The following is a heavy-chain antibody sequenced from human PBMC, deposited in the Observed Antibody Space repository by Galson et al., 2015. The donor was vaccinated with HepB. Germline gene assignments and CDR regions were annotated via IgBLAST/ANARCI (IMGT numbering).Heavy chain of an antibody. CDR1: GFTFSSYA. J-gene: IGHJ4*02. D-gene: IGHD2-2*01. CDR3: AKDLKGACSSASCSLLYFDY. Sequence: SLRLSCAAPGFTFSSYAMSWVRQAPGKGLEWVSAISGSGNGAYYADSVKGRFTISRDNSENTLYLQMNNLRAEDTAVYYCAKDLKGACSSASCSLLYFDYWGQGTLVTVSS. CDR2: ISGSGNGA. V-gene: IGHV3-23*01.